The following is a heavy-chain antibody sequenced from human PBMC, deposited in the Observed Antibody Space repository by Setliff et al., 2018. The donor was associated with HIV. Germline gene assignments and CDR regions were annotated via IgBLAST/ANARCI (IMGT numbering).Heavy chain of an antibody. J-gene: IGHJ6*02. CDR3: ARDFNYYYYYGMDV. CDR2: INSDGSST. Sequence: GGSLRLSCAASGFTFSSYWMHWVRQAPGKGLVWVSHINSDGSSTSYADSVKGRFTISRDNAKNTLYLQMNSLRAEDTAVYYCARDFNYYYYYGMDVWGQGTTVTVSS. CDR1: GFTFSSYW. V-gene: IGHV3-74*01.